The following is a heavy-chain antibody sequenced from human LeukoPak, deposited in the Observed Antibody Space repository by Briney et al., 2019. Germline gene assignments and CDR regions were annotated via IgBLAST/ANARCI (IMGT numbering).Heavy chain of an antibody. Sequence: SETLSLTCAVYGGSFSGHYWSWIRQPPGKGLEWIGEINHSGSTNYNPSLKSRVTISVDTSKNQFSLKLSSVTAADTAVYYCASRAVAGTLVYWGQGTLVTVSS. V-gene: IGHV4-34*01. CDR2: INHSGST. CDR3: ASRAVAGTLVY. D-gene: IGHD6-19*01. J-gene: IGHJ4*02. CDR1: GGSFSGHY.